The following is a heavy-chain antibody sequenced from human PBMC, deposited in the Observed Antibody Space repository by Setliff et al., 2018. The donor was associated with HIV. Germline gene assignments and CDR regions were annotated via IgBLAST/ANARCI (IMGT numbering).Heavy chain of an antibody. CDR1: GFTFTNYA. D-gene: IGHD6-19*01. CDR2: ISGSGGNT. Sequence: GGSLRLSCAVSGFTFTNYAMSWVRQAPGKGLQWVSTISGSGGNTNHADSVKGRFTVSRDNSKNTLYLQMNSLRPEDTALYYCARETPNSGWYRKEGYYFDYWGQGTLVTVSS. V-gene: IGHV3-23*01. J-gene: IGHJ4*02. CDR3: ARETPNSGWYRKEGYYFDY.